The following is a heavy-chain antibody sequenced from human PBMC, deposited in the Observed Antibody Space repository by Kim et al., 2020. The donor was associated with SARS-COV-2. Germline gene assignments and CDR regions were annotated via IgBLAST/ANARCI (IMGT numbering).Heavy chain of an antibody. J-gene: IGHJ6*02. CDR1: GFTFSYYT. V-gene: IGHV3-21*01. Sequence: GGSLRLSCAASGFTFSYYTINWVRQAPGEGLEWVSSISSDGSDIYYADSMKGRVTISRDNAKNSLYLQMNSLRAEDTAVYYCARDAMVRGMDVWGQGTTVTVSS. CDR3: ARDAMVRGMDV. CDR2: ISSDGSDI. D-gene: IGHD3-10*01.